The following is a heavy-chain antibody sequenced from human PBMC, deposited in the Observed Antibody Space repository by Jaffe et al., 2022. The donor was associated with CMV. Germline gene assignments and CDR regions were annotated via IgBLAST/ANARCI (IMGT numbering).Heavy chain of an antibody. CDR2: ISSSSSYT. CDR1: GFTFSDYY. CDR3: ARHGHSSSLYNWFDP. D-gene: IGHD6-6*01. V-gene: IGHV3-11*06. J-gene: IGHJ5*02. Sequence: QVQLVESGGGLVKPGGSLRLSCAASGFTFSDYYMSWIRQAPGKGLEWVSYISSSSSYTNYADSVKGRFTISRDNAKNSLYLQMNSLRAEDTAVYYCARHGHSSSLYNWFDPWGQGTLVTVSS.